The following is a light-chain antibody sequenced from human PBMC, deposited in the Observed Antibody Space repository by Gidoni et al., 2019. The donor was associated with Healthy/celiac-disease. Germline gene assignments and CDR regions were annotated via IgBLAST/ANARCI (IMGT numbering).Light chain of an antibody. Sequence: DLQMTQSPSSLSASVGDRVTITCRASQSISSYLNWYQQKPGKAPKLLIYAASSLQSGVPSRFSGSGSGTDCTLTISSLQPEDFATYYCQQSYSTPGFTFGPGTKVDIK. J-gene: IGKJ3*01. CDR2: AAS. CDR3: QQSYSTPGFT. CDR1: QSISSY. V-gene: IGKV1-39*01.